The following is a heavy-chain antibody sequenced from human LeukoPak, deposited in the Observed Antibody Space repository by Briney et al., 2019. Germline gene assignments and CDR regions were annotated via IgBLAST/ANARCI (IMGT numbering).Heavy chain of an antibody. CDR1: GGSISSSRYY. Sequence: SETLSLTCTVSGGSISSSRYYWGWIRQPPGKGLEWIGSMYYSGSTYYNPSLKSRVAISVDTSKNQFSLKLSSVTAADTAVYYCARHLPYSSGWYEGYYFDYWGQGTLVTVSS. D-gene: IGHD6-19*01. CDR3: ARHLPYSSGWYEGYYFDY. V-gene: IGHV4-39*01. J-gene: IGHJ4*02. CDR2: MYYSGST.